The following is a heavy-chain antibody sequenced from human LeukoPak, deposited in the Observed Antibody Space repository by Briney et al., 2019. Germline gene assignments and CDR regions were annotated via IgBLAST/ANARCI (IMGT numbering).Heavy chain of an antibody. CDR1: GFTVSSNY. V-gene: IGHV3-66*01. Sequence: PGESLRLSCAASGFTVSSNYMSWVRQAPGEGMEWVSVIYSGGSTYYADSVKGRFTISRDNSKNTLYLQMNSLRAEDTAVYYCARYYSNYPFDYWGQGTLVTVSS. CDR3: ARYYSNYPFDY. CDR2: IYSGGST. J-gene: IGHJ4*02. D-gene: IGHD4-11*01.